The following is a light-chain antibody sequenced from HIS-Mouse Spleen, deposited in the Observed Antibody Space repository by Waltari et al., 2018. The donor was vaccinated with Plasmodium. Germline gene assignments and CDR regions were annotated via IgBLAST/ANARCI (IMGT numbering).Light chain of an antibody. V-gene: IGKV3-11*01. J-gene: IGKJ4*01. CDR2: DAS. CDR3: QQRSNWPRVLT. Sequence: EIVLTQSTATLSLSPGESATLSCRASQSVSSYLAWYQQKPGQAPRLLIYDASNRATGIPARFSGSGSGTDFTLTISSLEPEDFAVYYCQQRSNWPRVLTFGGGTKVEIK. CDR1: QSVSSY.